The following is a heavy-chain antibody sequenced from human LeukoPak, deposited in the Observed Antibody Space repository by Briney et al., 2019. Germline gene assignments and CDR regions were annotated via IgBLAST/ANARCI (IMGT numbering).Heavy chain of an antibody. J-gene: IGHJ4*02. Sequence: ASVKVSCKASGGTFSSYAISWVRQAPGQGLEWMGGIIPIFGTANYAQKFQGRVTITTDESTSTAYMELSGLRSEDTAVYYCARGYSYGGFDYWGQGTLVTVSS. D-gene: IGHD5-18*01. CDR2: IIPIFGTA. CDR1: GGTFSSYA. CDR3: ARGYSYGGFDY. V-gene: IGHV1-69*05.